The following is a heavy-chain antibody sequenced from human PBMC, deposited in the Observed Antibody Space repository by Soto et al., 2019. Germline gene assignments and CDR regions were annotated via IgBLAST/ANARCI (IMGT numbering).Heavy chain of an antibody. CDR1: GYSISTADYD. V-gene: IGHV4-30-4*01. CDR2: IDYRGNT. D-gene: IGHD3-10*01. J-gene: IGHJ5*02. CDR3: ASFGVSSKNWFDP. Sequence: SETLSLTCTVSGYSISTADYDWSWIHQPPGKGLEWIGSIDYRGNTYYNPSLKSRLTISLDTSKSQFSLNLGSVTAADTAVYYCASFGVSSKNWFDPWGLGTLVTVSS.